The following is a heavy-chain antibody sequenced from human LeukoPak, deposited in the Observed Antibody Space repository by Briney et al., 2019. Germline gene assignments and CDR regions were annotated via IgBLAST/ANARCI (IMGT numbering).Heavy chain of an antibody. CDR3: ATGRIKWELQPSHWFDP. CDR2: IYYSGST. D-gene: IGHD1-26*01. V-gene: IGHV4-39*01. CDR1: GGSISSSSYY. J-gene: IGHJ5*02. Sequence: ASETLSLTCTVSGGSISSSSYYWGWIRQPPGKGLEWIGSIYYSGSTYYNPSLKSRVTISVDTSKNQFSLKLSSVTAADTAVYYCATGRIKWELQPSHWFDPWGQGTLVTVSS.